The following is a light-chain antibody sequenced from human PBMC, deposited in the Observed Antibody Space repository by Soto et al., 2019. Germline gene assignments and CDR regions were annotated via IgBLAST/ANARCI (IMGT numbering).Light chain of an antibody. V-gene: IGLV2-14*03. CDR3: SAYTVSRTYV. CDR1: SSDVGAYNF. CDR2: NVY. J-gene: IGLJ1*01. Sequence: QSVLTQPASVSGSPGQSITISYTGTSSDVGAYNFVSWHQQHPGKAPKLMIYNVYDRPSGISYRFSGSKSGNTASLTISGLQGEDEADYYCSAYTVSRTYVFGTGTKVT.